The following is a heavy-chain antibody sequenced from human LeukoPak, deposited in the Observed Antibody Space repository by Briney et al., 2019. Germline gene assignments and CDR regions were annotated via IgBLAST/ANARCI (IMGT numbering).Heavy chain of an antibody. CDR2: IYYSGST. D-gene: IGHD1-26*01. Sequence: QSSETLSLTCTVSGGSISSSSYYWGWIRQPPGKGLEWIGSIYYSGSTYYNPSLKSRVTISVDTSKNQFSLKLSSVTAADTAVYYCARGGERELHLDYWGQGTLVTVSS. J-gene: IGHJ4*02. CDR1: GGSISSSSYY. CDR3: ARGGERELHLDY. V-gene: IGHV4-39*07.